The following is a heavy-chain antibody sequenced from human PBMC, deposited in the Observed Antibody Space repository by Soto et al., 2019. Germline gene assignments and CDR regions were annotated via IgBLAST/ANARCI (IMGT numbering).Heavy chain of an antibody. D-gene: IGHD3-10*01. CDR2: INHSGST. V-gene: IGHV4-34*01. CDR1: GGSFSGYY. J-gene: IGHJ4*02. Sequence: LSETLSLTCAVYGGSFSGYYWSWIRQPPGKGLEWIGEINHSGSTNYNPSLKSRVTISVDTSKNQFSLKLSSVTAADTAVYYCARVGSGDLGPNWGQGTLVTVSS. CDR3: ARVGSGDLGPN.